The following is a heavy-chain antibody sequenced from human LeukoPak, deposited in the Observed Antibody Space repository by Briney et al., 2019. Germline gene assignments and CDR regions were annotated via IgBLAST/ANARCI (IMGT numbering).Heavy chain of an antibody. CDR1: GGSLNSYY. CDR3: ARYSVAADAGY. CDR2: IYTSGSTP. Sequence: SETLSLTCTVSGGSLNSYYWSWIRQSAGKGLEWIGRIYTSGSTPDYSPSLKSRVTMSIDTSKNQFSLQLSSVTAADTAVYYCARYSVAADAGYWGQGTLVTVSS. J-gene: IGHJ4*02. D-gene: IGHD2-2*01. V-gene: IGHV4-4*07.